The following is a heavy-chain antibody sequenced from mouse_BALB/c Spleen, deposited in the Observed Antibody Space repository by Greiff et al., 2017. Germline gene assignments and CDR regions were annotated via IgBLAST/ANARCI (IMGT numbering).Heavy chain of an antibody. V-gene: IGHV1-42*01. CDR2: IDPCYGGT. J-gene: IGHJ3*01. Sequence: EVQLVESGGGLVKPGGSRKLSCAASGFTFSGYNMNWVQQSPGKSLEWIGNIDPCYGGTSYNQKFKGKATLTVDKSTSTAYMQLKSLTSEDSAVYYCERDWEGFAYWGQGTLVTVSA. CDR1: GFTFSGYN. CDR3: ERDWEGFAY. D-gene: IGHD4-1*01.